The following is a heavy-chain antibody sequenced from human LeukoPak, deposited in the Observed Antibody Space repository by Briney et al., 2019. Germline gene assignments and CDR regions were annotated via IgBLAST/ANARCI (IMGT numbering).Heavy chain of an antibody. CDR3: ARFRVYDSSGLYCYYYGMDV. CDR2: INHSGST. D-gene: IGHD3-22*01. Sequence: PSETLSLTCTVSGGSISSYYWSWIRQPPGKGLEWIGEINHSGSTNYNPSLKSRVTISVDTSKNQFSLKLSSVTAADTAVYYCARFRVYDSSGLYCYYYGMDVWGQGTTVTVSS. J-gene: IGHJ6*02. CDR1: GGSISSYY. V-gene: IGHV4-34*01.